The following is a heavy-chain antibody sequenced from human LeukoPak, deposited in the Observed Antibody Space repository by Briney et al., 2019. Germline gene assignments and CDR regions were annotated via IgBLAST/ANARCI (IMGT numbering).Heavy chain of an antibody. V-gene: IGHV4-39*07. Sequence: SETLSLTCTVSGGSISSSSYYWGWIRQPPGKGLEWIGSIYYSGSTYYNPSLKSRVTISVDTSKNQFSLKLSSVTAADTAVYYCARCGRGVATTRPGAYQTAKCYFDYWGQGTLVTVSS. CDR3: ARCGRGVATTRPGAYQTAKCYFDY. CDR2: IYYSGST. D-gene: IGHD5-12*01. CDR1: GGSISSSSYY. J-gene: IGHJ4*02.